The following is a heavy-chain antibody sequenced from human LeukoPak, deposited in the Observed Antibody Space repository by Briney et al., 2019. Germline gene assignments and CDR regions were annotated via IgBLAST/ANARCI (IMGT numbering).Heavy chain of an antibody. CDR2: ISYDGSNK. CDR3: AKDLRSSSWYLSDYYYYYGMDV. J-gene: IGHJ6*02. V-gene: IGHV3-30*18. D-gene: IGHD6-13*01. Sequence: PGGSLRLSCAASGFTFSSYGMHWVRQAPGKGLEWVAVISYDGSNKYYADSVKGRFTISRDNSKNTLYLQMNSLRAEDTVVYYCAKDLRSSSWYLSDYYYYYGMDVWGQGTTVTVSS. CDR1: GFTFSSYG.